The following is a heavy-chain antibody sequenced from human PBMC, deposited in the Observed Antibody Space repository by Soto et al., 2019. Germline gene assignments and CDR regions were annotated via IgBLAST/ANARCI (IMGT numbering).Heavy chain of an antibody. Sequence: QVQLVQSGAEVKKPGASVKVSCKASGYTFTSYGISWVRQAPGQGLEWMGWISAYDGNTNYAQKLQGRVTMTTDTSTSTAYMELRSLRSDDTAVYYCAREEPGWLQLPQFDYWGQGTLVTVSS. V-gene: IGHV1-18*01. CDR1: GYTFTSYG. CDR2: ISAYDGNT. CDR3: AREEPGWLQLPQFDY. J-gene: IGHJ4*02. D-gene: IGHD5-12*01.